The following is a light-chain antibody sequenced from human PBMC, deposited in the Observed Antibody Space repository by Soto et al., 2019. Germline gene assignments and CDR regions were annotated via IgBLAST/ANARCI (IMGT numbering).Light chain of an antibody. V-gene: IGLV4-69*01. Sequence: QSVLTQSPSASASLGASVKLTCSLSSGHPNYAIAWHQQQPEKGPRYLMRVNTDGSHTKGYGIPDRFSGSSSGAERYLTISRLQSEDEADYYCQTWGTGIQVFGGGTKLTVL. J-gene: IGLJ3*02. CDR2: VNTDGSH. CDR1: SGHPNYA. CDR3: QTWGTGIQV.